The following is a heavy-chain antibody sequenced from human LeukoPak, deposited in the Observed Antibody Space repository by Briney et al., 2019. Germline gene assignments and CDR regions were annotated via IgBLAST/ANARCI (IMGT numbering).Heavy chain of an antibody. D-gene: IGHD3-10*01. V-gene: IGHV3-23*01. CDR1: GFTFSSYA. J-gene: IGHJ4*02. CDR3: ARVRGSGSYMAFDY. CDR2: ISGSGGST. Sequence: GGSLRLSCAASGFTFSSYAMSWVRQAPGKGLEWVSAISGSGGSTYYADSVKGRFTISRDNSKNTLYLQMNSLRAEDTAVYYCARVRGSGSYMAFDYWGQGTLVTVSS.